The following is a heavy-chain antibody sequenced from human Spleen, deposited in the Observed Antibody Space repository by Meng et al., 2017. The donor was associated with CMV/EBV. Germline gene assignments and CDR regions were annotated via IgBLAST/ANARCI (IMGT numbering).Heavy chain of an antibody. CDR2: INHRGNT. CDR3: ARTSTYCTATSCYTDYFDY. D-gene: IGHD2-2*02. Sequence: ESLKISCGIYGGSFSDYYWSWIRQPPGQGLEWIGEINHRGNTNYNPSLKSRVTMSVDTSKNQFSLKLSSVIAADTAVYYCARTSTYCTATSCYTDYFDYWGQGTLVTVSS. V-gene: IGHV4-34*01. CDR1: GGSFSDYY. J-gene: IGHJ4*02.